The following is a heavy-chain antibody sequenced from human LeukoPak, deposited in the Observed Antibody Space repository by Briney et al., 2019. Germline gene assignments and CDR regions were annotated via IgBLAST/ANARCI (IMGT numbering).Heavy chain of an antibody. CDR2: IYSGGST. D-gene: IGHD4-17*01. CDR1: GFTVSSNY. CDR3: ASSTVTTLGYYYYGMDV. Sequence: GGSLTLSYAASGFTVSSNYMSWVRPAPGKGLEWVSVIYSGGSTYYADSVKGGFTISRDNSKNTLYLQMNSLRAEDRAVYYCASSTVTTLGYYYYGMDVWGQGTTVTVSS. V-gene: IGHV3-53*01. J-gene: IGHJ6*02.